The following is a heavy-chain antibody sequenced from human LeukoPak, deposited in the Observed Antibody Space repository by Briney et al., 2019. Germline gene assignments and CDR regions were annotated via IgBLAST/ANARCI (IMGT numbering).Heavy chain of an antibody. Sequence: GGSLRLSCAASGFTFSAYWMHWVRQAPGKGLVWLSRINTGGNDITYADSVKGRFTISRDNAKDTLYLQMNSLTVEDTAVYFCTRSLVVGGTRPNDYWGQGTLVAVSS. CDR3: TRSLVVGGTRPNDY. V-gene: IGHV3-74*01. J-gene: IGHJ4*02. D-gene: IGHD2-15*01. CDR1: GFTFSAYW. CDR2: INTGGNDI.